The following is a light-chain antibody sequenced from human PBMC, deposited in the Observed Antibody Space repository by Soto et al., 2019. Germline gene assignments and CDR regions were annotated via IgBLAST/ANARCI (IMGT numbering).Light chain of an antibody. Sequence: DIQMTQSPSTLSASVGDRVTITCRACQSISSWLAWYQQKPGKAPNLLIYDASSLESGVPSRFSGSGSGTEFTLTISSVQPDDFATYYCKQFKSYLCTFGQGTKLEIK. CDR1: QSISSW. V-gene: IGKV1-5*01. CDR2: DAS. J-gene: IGKJ2*02. CDR3: KQFKSYLCT.